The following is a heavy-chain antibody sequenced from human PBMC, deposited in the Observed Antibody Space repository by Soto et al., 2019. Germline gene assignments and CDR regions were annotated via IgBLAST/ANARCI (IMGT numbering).Heavy chain of an antibody. CDR1: GGSISSYY. Sequence: SETLSLTCTVSGGSISSYYWSWIRQPPGKGLEWIGYIYYSGSTNYNPSLKSRVTISVDTSKNQFSLKLSSVTAADTAVYYCARGFKVVGAARSPGLDYWGQGTLVTVSS. D-gene: IGHD6-6*01. CDR2: IYYSGST. V-gene: IGHV4-59*12. J-gene: IGHJ4*02. CDR3: ARGFKVVGAARSPGLDY.